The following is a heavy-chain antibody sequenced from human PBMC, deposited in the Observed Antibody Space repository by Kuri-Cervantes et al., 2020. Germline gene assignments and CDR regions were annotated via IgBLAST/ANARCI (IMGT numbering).Heavy chain of an antibody. CDR2: ISYDGSNK. CDR3: ATSSRAEYYFDY. V-gene: IGHV3-30-3*01. CDR1: GLTFSSYA. Sequence: GGSLRLSCAASGLTFSSYAMHWVRQAPGKGLEWVAVISYDGSNKYYADSVKGRFTISRDNSKNTLYLQMNSLRAEETAVYYCATSSRAEYYFDYWGQGTLVTVSS. J-gene: IGHJ4*02.